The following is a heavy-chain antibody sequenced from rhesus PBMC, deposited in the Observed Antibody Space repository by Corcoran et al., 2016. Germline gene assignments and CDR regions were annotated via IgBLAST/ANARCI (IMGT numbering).Heavy chain of an antibody. D-gene: IGHD6-25*01. J-gene: IGHJ4*01. CDR1: GGSITDSYR. Sequence: QLQLQESGSGLVKPSETPSVTCAVPGGSITDSYRWSWIRQPRGKGLVWVGYIYGSNPSTNYNPALKSRVTISEDPAKDQFSLKLSSVTAADTAVYYCARTSIAAAGKDDYWGQGVLVTVSS. CDR3: ARTSIAAAGKDDY. V-gene: IGHV4S18*01. CDR2: IYGSNPST.